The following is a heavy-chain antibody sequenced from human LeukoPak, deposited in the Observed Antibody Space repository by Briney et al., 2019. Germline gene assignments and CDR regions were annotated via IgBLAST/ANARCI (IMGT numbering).Heavy chain of an antibody. J-gene: IGHJ3*02. CDR2: INPNSGGT. CDR3: ERVRTGTTPVDGFDI. CDR1: GYTFTVYY. V-gene: IGHV1-2*04. Sequence: VASVKVSCKASGYTFTVYYMHWVRQAPGQGLEWMGWINPNSGGTNYAQKFQGWVTMTRDTSISTAYMELSRLRSGDTAVYYCERVRTGTTPVDGFDIWGQGTMVTVSS. D-gene: IGHD1-1*01.